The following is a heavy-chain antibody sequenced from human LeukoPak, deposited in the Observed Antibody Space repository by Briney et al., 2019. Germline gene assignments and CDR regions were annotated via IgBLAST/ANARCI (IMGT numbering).Heavy chain of an antibody. CDR2: IYTSGST. CDR3: ARDRSKQWLSWYFDL. V-gene: IGHV4-61*02. Sequence: SETLSLTCTVSGGSISSGSYYGRWIRQPAAKGLEWIGRIYTSGSTNYHPSLKSRVTISVDTSKNQFSLKLSSVTAADTAVYYCARDRSKQWLSWYFDLWGRGTLVTVSS. J-gene: IGHJ2*01. CDR1: GGSISSGSYY. D-gene: IGHD6-19*01.